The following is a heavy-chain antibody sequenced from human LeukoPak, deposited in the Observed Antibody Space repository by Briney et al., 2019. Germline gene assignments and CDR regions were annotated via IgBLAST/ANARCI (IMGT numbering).Heavy chain of an antibody. J-gene: IGHJ3*02. Sequence: PGESLKISCEGSGYSITTYWISWVRQMPGKGLEWMGRIDPSDSYTNYSPSFQGHVTISTDKSISTAYLQWSSLKASDTAMYYCARDGAATGTGAFDIWGQGTVVTVSS. CDR3: ARDGAATGTGAFDI. CDR2: IDPSDSYT. V-gene: IGHV5-10-1*01. D-gene: IGHD6-13*01. CDR1: GYSITTYW.